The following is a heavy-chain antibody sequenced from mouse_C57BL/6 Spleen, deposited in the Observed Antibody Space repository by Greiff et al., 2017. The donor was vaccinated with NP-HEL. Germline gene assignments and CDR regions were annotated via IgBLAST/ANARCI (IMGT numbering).Heavy chain of an antibody. Sequence: DVHLVESGPELVKPGASVKMSCKASGYTFTDYNMHWVKQSHGKSLEWIGYINPNNGGTSYNQKFKGKATLTVNKSSSTAYMELRSLTSEDSAVDSCVTAQATSGEYAMDYWGQGTSVTVSS. D-gene: IGHD3-2*02. CDR2: INPNNGGT. J-gene: IGHJ4*01. V-gene: IGHV1-22*01. CDR1: GYTFTDYN. CDR3: VTAQATSGEYAMDY.